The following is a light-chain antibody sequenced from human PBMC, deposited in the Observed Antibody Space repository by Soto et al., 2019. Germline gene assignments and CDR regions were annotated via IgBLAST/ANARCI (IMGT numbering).Light chain of an antibody. Sequence: QSVLAQPPSASRTPGQRVTISCSGSTPNIGTNYVYWYQQLPGTAPKLLIYRNDQRPSGVPDRFSGSKSGTSASLAISGLRSEDEADYFCAAWDDSLSGFHVFGTGTKVTVL. CDR2: RND. J-gene: IGLJ1*01. CDR1: TPNIGTNY. V-gene: IGLV1-47*01. CDR3: AAWDDSLSGFHV.